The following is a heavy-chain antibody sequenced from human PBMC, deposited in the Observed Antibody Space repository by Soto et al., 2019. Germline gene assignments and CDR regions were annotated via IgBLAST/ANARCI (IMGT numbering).Heavy chain of an antibody. J-gene: IGHJ6*02. CDR3: ASPDAYKGYYNGMDV. Sequence: QVQLVQSGAEVKKPGSSVKVSCKASGGTFSSHAISWVRQAPGQGLEWMGGLIPIFGTANYAQKFQGRVTITGDESTTPAYMDLSRLRSEDTGVYFCASPDAYKGYYNGMDVWCQGTTVTVSS. D-gene: IGHD1-1*01. CDR2: LIPIFGTA. CDR1: GGTFSSHA. V-gene: IGHV1-69*12.